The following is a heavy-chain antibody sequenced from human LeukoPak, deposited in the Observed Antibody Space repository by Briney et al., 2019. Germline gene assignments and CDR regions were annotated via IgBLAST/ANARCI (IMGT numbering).Heavy chain of an antibody. CDR1: GVSFSGYY. CDR2: INRSGST. Sequence: SETLSLTCAVYGVSFSGYYWTWLRQSPGKGLEWIGEINRSGSTYYSPSLKSRLTISRDTSKNQFSLRLSSVTAADTAVYYCARGRQEISMIVVVMTGVSYYLDVWGKGTTVTVS. J-gene: IGHJ6*03. CDR3: ARGRQEISMIVVVMTGVSYYLDV. D-gene: IGHD3-22*01. V-gene: IGHV4-34*01.